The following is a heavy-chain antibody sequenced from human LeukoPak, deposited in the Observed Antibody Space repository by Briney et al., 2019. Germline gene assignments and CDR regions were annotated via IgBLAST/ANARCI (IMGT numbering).Heavy chain of an antibody. CDR2: IIPILGIA. D-gene: IGHD3-3*01. J-gene: IGHJ6*02. Sequence: GASVKVSCKASGGTFSSYAISWVRQAPGQGLEWMGRIIPILGIANYAQKFQGRVTITADKSTSTAYMELSSLRSEDTAVYYCARVPLWSGYYTRSYYGMDVWGQGTMVTVSS. CDR1: GGTFSSYA. CDR3: ARVPLWSGYYTRSYYGMDV. V-gene: IGHV1-69*04.